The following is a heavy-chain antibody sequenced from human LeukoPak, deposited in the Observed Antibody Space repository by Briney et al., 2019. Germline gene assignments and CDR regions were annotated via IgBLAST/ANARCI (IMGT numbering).Heavy chain of an antibody. J-gene: IGHJ6*03. V-gene: IGHV3-74*01. D-gene: IGHD2/OR15-2a*01. CDR2: IKSDGSST. CDR3: AREGDPTFLYYYYMDV. Sequence: PGGSLRLSCAASGFTFSNYWMNWVRQAPGKGLVWISRIKSDGSSTSRAGFLKGRFTISRDNAKNTLYLQMNSLTVEDTAVYYCAREGDPTFLYYYYMDVWGTGTTVTVSS. CDR1: GFTFSNYW.